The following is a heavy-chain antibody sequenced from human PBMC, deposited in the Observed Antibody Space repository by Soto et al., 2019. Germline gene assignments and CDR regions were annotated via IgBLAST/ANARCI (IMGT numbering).Heavy chain of an antibody. D-gene: IGHD1-1*01. CDR3: ARRGTFMDV. CDR2: IDPSDSYT. J-gene: IGHJ6*02. V-gene: IGHV5-10-1*01. CDR1: GYSFTSYW. Sequence: RGESLKISCKGSGYSFTSYWITWVRQMPGKGLEWMGRIDPSDSYTNYSPSFQGHVTTSADKSITTAYLQWSSLKASDTAMFYCARRGTFMDVWGQGTTVTVSS.